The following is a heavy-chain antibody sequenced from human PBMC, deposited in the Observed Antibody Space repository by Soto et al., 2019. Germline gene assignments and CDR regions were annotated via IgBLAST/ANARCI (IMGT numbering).Heavy chain of an antibody. Sequence: QVQLVQSGAEVKKPGSSVKVSCKASGGTFSSYAISWVRQAPGQGLEWMGGIIPIFGTANYAQKFQGRVTITADESTSTAYMELSSLRSEDTAVYYCARGQSIAARRRGYYFDYWDQGTLVTVSS. CDR1: GGTFSSYA. D-gene: IGHD6-6*01. CDR3: ARGQSIAARRRGYYFDY. CDR2: IIPIFGTA. V-gene: IGHV1-69*01. J-gene: IGHJ4*02.